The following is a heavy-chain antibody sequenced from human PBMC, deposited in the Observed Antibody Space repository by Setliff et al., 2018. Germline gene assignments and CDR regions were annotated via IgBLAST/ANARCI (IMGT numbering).Heavy chain of an antibody. CDR1: GFTFSSYS. CDR3: VRDLHWGFDY. V-gene: IGHV3-48*01. J-gene: IGHJ4*02. Sequence: PGGSLRLSCAASGFTFSSYSMNWVRQAPGKGLEWVSYISLSSTTIYYADSVKGRFTISRDNVKNSLFLQMNSLRAEDTAVYYCVRDLHWGFDYWGLGTLVTVSS. CDR2: ISLSSTTI. D-gene: IGHD7-27*01.